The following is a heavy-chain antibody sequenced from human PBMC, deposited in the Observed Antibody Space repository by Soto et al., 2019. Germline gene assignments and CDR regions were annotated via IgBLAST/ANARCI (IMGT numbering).Heavy chain of an antibody. V-gene: IGHV4-59*01. Sequence: SETLSLTCTVSGGSISSYYWSWIRQPPGKGLEWIGYIYYSGSTNYNPSLKSRVTISVDTSKNQFSLKLSSVTAADTAVYYCARGIEGIAARHPTYYYYYYMDVWGKGTTVTVSS. CDR2: IYYSGST. CDR1: GGSISSYY. CDR3: ARGIEGIAARHPTYYYYYYMDV. J-gene: IGHJ6*03. D-gene: IGHD6-6*01.